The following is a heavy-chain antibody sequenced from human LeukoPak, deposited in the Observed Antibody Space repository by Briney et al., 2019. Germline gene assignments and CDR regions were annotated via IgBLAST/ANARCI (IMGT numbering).Heavy chain of an antibody. V-gene: IGHV4-39*01. D-gene: IGHD3-10*01. J-gene: IGHJ4*02. Sequence: SETLSLTCTVSGASVTTGYYYWGWIRQPPGKALEWIGSLYYSGSTYYNASLQSRVTTSVDTSKTQFSLRLNSVTAADTAVYYCARFYYGSGSYASNFDYWGQGTLVTVSS. CDR2: LYYSGST. CDR1: GASVTTGYYY. CDR3: ARFYYGSGSYASNFDY.